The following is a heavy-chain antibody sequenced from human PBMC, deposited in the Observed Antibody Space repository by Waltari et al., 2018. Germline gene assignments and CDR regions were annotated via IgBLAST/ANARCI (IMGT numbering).Heavy chain of an antibody. CDR2: IFGSGGTI. CDR1: GFTFSSYA. Sequence: EVQLLESGGGLVQPGGSLRLSCAASGFTFSSYAVSWVRQAPGKGLEWVSVIFGSGGTIYYADSVKGRFTISRDNSKNTLYLQMSSLRAEDTAIYYCAKGRGPYGDYEYFDYWGQGTLVTVSS. CDR3: AKGRGPYGDYEYFDY. D-gene: IGHD4-17*01. J-gene: IGHJ4*02. V-gene: IGHV3-23*01.